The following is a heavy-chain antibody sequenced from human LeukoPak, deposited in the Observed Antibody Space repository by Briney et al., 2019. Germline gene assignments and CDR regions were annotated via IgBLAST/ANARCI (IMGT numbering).Heavy chain of an antibody. CDR3: ARALGSSSDY. CDR1: GGSISSNNYY. V-gene: IGHV4-39*01. J-gene: IGHJ4*02. D-gene: IGHD3-10*01. Sequence: SETLSLTCTVSGGSISSNNYYWGWIRQPPGKGLEWIGSIYYSGSTYNNPSLKSRVTISVDTTKNQFSLKLTSVTAADTAVYYCARALGSSSDYWGQGTLVTVAS. CDR2: IYYSGST.